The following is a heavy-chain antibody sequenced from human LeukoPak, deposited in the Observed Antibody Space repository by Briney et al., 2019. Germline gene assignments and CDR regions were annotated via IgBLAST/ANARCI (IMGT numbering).Heavy chain of an antibody. V-gene: IGHV3-30*04. Sequence: PGTSLRLSCAASGFIFSSYAMHWVRQAPGKGLEWVAAIAKDGSSKYYVDSVKGRSTISGDNSKNTLYLQMNSLRPEDTAVYYCGRGDGGNCDHWGQGTLVTVPS. J-gene: IGHJ4*02. D-gene: IGHD4-23*01. CDR1: GFIFSSYA. CDR3: GRGDGGNCDH. CDR2: IAKDGSSK.